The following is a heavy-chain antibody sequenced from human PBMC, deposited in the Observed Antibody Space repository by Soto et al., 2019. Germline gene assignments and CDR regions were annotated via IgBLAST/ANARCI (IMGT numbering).Heavy chain of an antibody. CDR2: IWHDGGNK. CDR3: PRDGSGGTAFRGYCDY. D-gene: IGHD2-15*01. J-gene: IGHJ4*02. Sequence: QVQLVESGGGAVQPGRSLRLSCVVPGSIFSGYGMHWVRQAPGKGLEWVAVIWHDGGNKYYADSVEGRFTISRDNTKDTLYLQMDSLRVEDTDVYYCPRDGSGGTAFRGYCDYWRQGTLVTVSS. V-gene: IGHV3-33*01. CDR1: GSIFSGYG.